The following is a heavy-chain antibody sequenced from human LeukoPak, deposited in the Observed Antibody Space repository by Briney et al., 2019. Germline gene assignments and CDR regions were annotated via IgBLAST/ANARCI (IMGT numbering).Heavy chain of an antibody. D-gene: IGHD2-15*01. J-gene: IGHJ4*02. CDR3: AMWGYCSGGSCHDY. V-gene: IGHV1-18*01. Sequence: GAPVKVSCKASGYTFTSYGISWVRQAPGQGLEWMGWISAYNGNTNYAQKLQGRVTMTTDTSTSTAYMELRSLRSDDTAVYYCAMWGYCSGGSCHDYWGQGTLVTVSS. CDR1: GYTFTSYG. CDR2: ISAYNGNT.